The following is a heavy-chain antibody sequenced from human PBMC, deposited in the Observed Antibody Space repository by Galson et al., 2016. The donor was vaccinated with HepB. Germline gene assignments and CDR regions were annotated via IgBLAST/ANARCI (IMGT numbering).Heavy chain of an antibody. J-gene: IGHJ1*01. CDR1: GGSISIGSYY. V-gene: IGHV4-31*03. Sequence: TLSLTCTVSGGSISIGSYYWSWIRQQPGKGLEWIGYIYYSGSAYYNPSLKSRITISVGTSRNEFSLKLTSVTAADTAVYYCARVDSTKWHPYFQHWGQGTLVTVSS. CDR3: ARVDSTKWHPYFQH. D-gene: IGHD5-12*01. CDR2: IYYSGSA.